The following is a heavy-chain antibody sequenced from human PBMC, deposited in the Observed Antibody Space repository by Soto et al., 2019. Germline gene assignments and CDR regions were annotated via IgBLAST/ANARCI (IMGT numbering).Heavy chain of an antibody. Sequence: ASVKVSCKASGYTFTSYDFNWVRQATGQGLEWMGWMNPNSGNTGYAQKFQGRVTMARNTSISTAYMELSSLRSEDTAVYYCARVGGYCISTSCYLGGVYGMDVWGQGTTVTVSS. CDR3: ARVGGYCISTSCYLGGVYGMDV. D-gene: IGHD2-2*01. CDR1: GYTFTSYD. CDR2: MNPNSGNT. J-gene: IGHJ6*02. V-gene: IGHV1-8*01.